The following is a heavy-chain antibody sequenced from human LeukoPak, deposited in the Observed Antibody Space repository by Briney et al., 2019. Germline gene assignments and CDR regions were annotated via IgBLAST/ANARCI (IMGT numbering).Heavy chain of an antibody. CDR1: GYTFTSYD. CDR2: MNPNSGNT. V-gene: IGHV1-8*01. D-gene: IGHD6-13*01. Sequence: ASVKVSCRASGYTFTSYDINWVRQATGQGLEWMGWMNPNSGNTGYAQKFQGRVTMTRNTSISTAYMELSSLRSEDTAVYYCASGRGAAGGVDYWGKETLVTVSS. CDR3: ASGRGAAGGVDY. J-gene: IGHJ4*02.